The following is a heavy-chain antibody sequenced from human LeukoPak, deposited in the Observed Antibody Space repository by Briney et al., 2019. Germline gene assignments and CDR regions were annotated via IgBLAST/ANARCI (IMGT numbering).Heavy chain of an antibody. CDR2: ISFDGNQE. D-gene: IGHD2-15*01. V-gene: IGHV3-30-3*01. J-gene: IGHJ4*02. CDR1: GFTFDNYA. CDR3: AKGVGVVVVAAPGH. Sequence: PGGSLRLSREASGFTFDNYAMHWVRQAPGRRLEWVAVISFDGNQEYYPDSVKGRFTISRDNSKNTLYLQMNGLKTEDTAVYYCAKGVGVVVVAAPGHWGQGTLVTVSS.